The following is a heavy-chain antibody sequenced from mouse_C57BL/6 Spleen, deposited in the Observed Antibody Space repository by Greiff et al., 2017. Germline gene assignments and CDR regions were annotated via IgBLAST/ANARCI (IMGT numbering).Heavy chain of an antibody. D-gene: IGHD1-1*01. CDR1: GFTFSDYG. V-gene: IGHV5-17*01. CDR3: AREENYYGSSWYFDV. CDR2: LSNGSSTI. Sequence: EVKLVESGGGLVKPGGSLKLSCAASGFTFSDYGMHWVRQAPEKGLEWVAYLSNGSSTIYYADTVNGRFTISRDNAKDTWFLQMTRLRSEETAMYYCAREENYYGSSWYFDVWGTGTTVTVSS. J-gene: IGHJ1*03.